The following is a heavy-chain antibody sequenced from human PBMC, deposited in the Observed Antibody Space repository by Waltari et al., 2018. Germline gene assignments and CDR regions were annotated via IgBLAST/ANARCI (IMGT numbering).Heavy chain of an antibody. V-gene: IGHV4-61*09. D-gene: IGHD3-3*02. CDR2: IYTSGST. J-gene: IGHJ5*02. Sequence: QVQLQESGPGLVKPSQTLSLTSTVSGGSISSGTYYSSWIRQPAGKGLEWIGYIYTSGSTNYNPSLKSRVTISVDTSKSQFSLKLGAVTAADTAVDYCARDSIAGGEPWGQGTLVTVSS. CDR3: ARDSIAGGEP. CDR1: GGSISSGTYY.